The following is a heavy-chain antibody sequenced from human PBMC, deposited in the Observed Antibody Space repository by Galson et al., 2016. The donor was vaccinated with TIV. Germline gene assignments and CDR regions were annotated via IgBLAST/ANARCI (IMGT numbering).Heavy chain of an antibody. J-gene: IGHJ4*02. Sequence: SVKVSYKASGYTFASYGISWVRPVSAQGLEWVGWISAYTGDTNYAQKFQGRVIMTTDTSTSTAYMDLRSLRSDDTAVYYCARVGVCSGGRCYPDYWGQGTLVTVS. CDR3: ARVGVCSGGRCYPDY. CDR1: GYTFASYG. CDR2: ISAYTGDT. V-gene: IGHV1-18*04. D-gene: IGHD2-15*01.